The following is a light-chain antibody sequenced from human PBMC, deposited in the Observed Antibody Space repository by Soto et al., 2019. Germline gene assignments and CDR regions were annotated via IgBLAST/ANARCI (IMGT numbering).Light chain of an antibody. CDR2: AAS. CDR1: QSIRSH. V-gene: IGKV1-39*01. Sequence: DIQMTQPPSSLSASVVDRVTITCRASQSIRSHLNWYQQKPGKAPNLLIYAASNLHSGVPSRFSGSGSGTDFTLTISSLQPEDFGTFYCHQSYSSWTFGQGTKVDIK. J-gene: IGKJ1*01. CDR3: HQSYSSWT.